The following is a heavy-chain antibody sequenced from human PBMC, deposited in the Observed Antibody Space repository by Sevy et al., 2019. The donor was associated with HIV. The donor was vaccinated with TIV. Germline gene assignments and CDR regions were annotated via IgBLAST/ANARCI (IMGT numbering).Heavy chain of an antibody. CDR2: ISSSSSTI. V-gene: IGHV3-48*02. J-gene: IGHJ4*02. CDR1: GFTFSSYS. Sequence: QLGGSLRLSCAASGFTFSSYSMNWVRQAPGKGLEWVSYISSSSSTIYYADSVKGRFTISRDNAKNSLYLQMNSLRDEDTAVYYCARGTSIYYYGSGSLFDYWGQGTLVTVSS. CDR3: ARGTSIYYYGSGSLFDY. D-gene: IGHD3-10*01.